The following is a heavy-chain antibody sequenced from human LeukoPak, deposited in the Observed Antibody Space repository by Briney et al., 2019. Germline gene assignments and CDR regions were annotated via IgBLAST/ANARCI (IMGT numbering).Heavy chain of an antibody. CDR3: VKEHLHYYDNSGYYYDRDY. D-gene: IGHD3-22*01. CDR1: GFTFSSYA. V-gene: IGHV3-64D*06. CDR2: ISNNGGST. J-gene: IGHJ4*02. Sequence: GGSLRLSSSASGFTFSSYAMHWVRQAPGKGLEYVSAISNNGGSTYYADSVKGRFTISRDNSKNTLYLQMSSLTAEDTAVYYCVKEHLHYYDNSGYYYDRDYWGQGTLVTVSS.